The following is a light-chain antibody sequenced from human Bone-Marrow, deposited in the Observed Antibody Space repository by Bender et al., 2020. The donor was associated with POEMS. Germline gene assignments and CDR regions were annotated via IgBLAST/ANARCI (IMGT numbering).Light chain of an antibody. J-gene: IGLJ1*01. CDR3: QAWDSGTFYD. CDR1: KLGDKY. V-gene: IGLV3-1*01. CDR2: QDN. Sequence: SYDLTQPPSVSVSPGQTASITCSGDKLGDKYASWYQQKPGQPPVLLIYQDNKRPSGISERFSGSNSGNTATLTISGTQAMDEADYYCQAWDSGTFYDFGTGTKVTVL.